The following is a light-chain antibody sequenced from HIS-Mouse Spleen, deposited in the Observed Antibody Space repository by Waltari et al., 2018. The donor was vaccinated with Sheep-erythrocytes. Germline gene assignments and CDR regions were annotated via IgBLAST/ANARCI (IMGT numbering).Light chain of an antibody. CDR1: PDISNY. CDR2: DAS. V-gene: IGKV1-33*01. CDR3: QQYDNLPLT. Sequence: DIQMTLSPSSLSASVGDRVTITCQASPDISNYLNWYQQKPGKAPKLLIYDASTLETGVPSMFSGSGSGTDFTFTISSLQPEDIATYYCQQYDNLPLTFGGGTKVEIK. J-gene: IGKJ4*01.